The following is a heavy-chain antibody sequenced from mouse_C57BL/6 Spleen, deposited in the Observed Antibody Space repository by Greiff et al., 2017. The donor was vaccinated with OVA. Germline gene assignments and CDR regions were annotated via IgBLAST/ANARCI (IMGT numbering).Heavy chain of an antibody. CDR1: GYTFTDYY. Sequence: VQLQQSGPELVKPGASVKISCKASGYTFTDYYMNWVKQSHGKSLEWIGDINPNNGGTSYNQKCKGKATLTVDKSSSTAYMELRSLTSEDSAVYYCARLYYYAMDYWGQGTSVTVSS. CDR3: ARLYYYAMDY. V-gene: IGHV1-26*01. J-gene: IGHJ4*01. CDR2: INPNNGGT.